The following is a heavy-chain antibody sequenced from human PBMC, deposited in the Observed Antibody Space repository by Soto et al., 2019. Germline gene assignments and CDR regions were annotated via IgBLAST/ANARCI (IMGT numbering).Heavy chain of an antibody. CDR1: GFTFDDYA. CDR3: AKAGGGLTGYYH. J-gene: IGHJ4*02. D-gene: IGHD3-9*01. V-gene: IGHV3-9*01. Sequence: GGSLRLSCAASGFTFDDYAMHWVRQAPGKGLEWVSGISWNSGSIGYADSVKGRFTISRDNAKNSLYLQMNSLRAEDTALYYWAKAGGGLTGYYHGGQGALVNVSS. CDR2: ISWNSGSI.